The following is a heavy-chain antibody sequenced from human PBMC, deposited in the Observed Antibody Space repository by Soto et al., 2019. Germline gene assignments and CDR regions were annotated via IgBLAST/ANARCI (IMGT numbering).Heavy chain of an antibody. Sequence: GGSLIISSAASGFTCSSYWMSWIRQAPWTGLECVSNIKQDGSEKYYLDSAKGRFTISRDNAKNSLYLQMNSLRAEDTAVYYCARDPNIVLVPAAIYYYYGMDVWGQGT. V-gene: IGHV3-7*01. CDR1: GFTCSSYW. CDR2: IKQDGSEK. CDR3: ARDPNIVLVPAAIYYYYGMDV. D-gene: IGHD2-2*01. J-gene: IGHJ6*02.